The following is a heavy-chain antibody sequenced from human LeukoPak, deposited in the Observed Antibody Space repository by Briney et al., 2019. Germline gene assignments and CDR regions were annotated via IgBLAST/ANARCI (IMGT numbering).Heavy chain of an antibody. D-gene: IGHD6-19*01. Sequence: QPGGSLRLSCAASGFTFSSYAMSWVRQAPGKGLEWVSAISGSGGSTYYADSVKGRFTISRDNGKNSLYLQMDSLRAEDTAVYYCARSWQWLAHLDYWGQGTLVTVSS. CDR1: GFTFSSYA. CDR3: ARSWQWLAHLDY. V-gene: IGHV3-23*01. CDR2: ISGSGGST. J-gene: IGHJ4*02.